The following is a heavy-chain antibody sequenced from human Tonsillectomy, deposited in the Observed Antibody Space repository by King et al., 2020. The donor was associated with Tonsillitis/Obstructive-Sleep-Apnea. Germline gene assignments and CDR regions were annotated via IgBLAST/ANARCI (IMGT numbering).Heavy chain of an antibody. V-gene: IGHV7-4-1*02. D-gene: IGHD1-14*01. Sequence: QLVQSGSELKKPGASVKVSCKASGYTFTSYAMNWVRQAPGQGPEWMGWINTNTGNPTYAQGFTGRFVFSLDTSFSTAYLQISSLKAEDTAVYYCAREYRDEGDYYYMDVWGKGTTVPVSS. J-gene: IGHJ6*03. CDR2: INTNTGNP. CDR3: AREYRDEGDYYYMDV. CDR1: GYTFTSYA.